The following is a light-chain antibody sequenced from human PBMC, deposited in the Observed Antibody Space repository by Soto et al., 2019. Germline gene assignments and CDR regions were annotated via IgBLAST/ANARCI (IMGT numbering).Light chain of an antibody. CDR1: TSDIGAYNY. Sequence: QSALTQPASVSGSPGQSITISCTGTTSDIGAYNYVSWYQHHPGKAPKLLIYDVTDRPSGVSDRFSGSKSGNTASLTISGLLAEDEADYFCSSYTTINTVVVFGGGTMLTVL. CDR3: SSYTTINTVVV. J-gene: IGLJ2*01. CDR2: DVT. V-gene: IGLV2-14*03.